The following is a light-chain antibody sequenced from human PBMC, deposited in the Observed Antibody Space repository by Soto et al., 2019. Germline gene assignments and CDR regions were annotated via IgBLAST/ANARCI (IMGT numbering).Light chain of an antibody. Sequence: EIVMTQSPATLSVSPGERATLSCRASQSVSSNLAWYQQKPGQAPRLLIYGASTRATGIPARFSGSGSGTEFTLTISSLQSEDFAVYYCQQHNNWSITLGQGTRLEIK. J-gene: IGKJ5*01. CDR2: GAS. CDR3: QQHNNWSIT. V-gene: IGKV3-15*01. CDR1: QSVSSN.